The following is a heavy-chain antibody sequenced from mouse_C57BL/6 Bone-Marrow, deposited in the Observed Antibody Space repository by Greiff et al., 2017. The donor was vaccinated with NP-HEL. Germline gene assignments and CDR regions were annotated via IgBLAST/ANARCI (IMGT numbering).Heavy chain of an antibody. CDR2: IYPSDSET. CDR3: ASTPHYYGSSYYAMDY. V-gene: IGHV1-61*01. D-gene: IGHD1-1*01. J-gene: IGHJ4*01. Sequence: QVQLQQPGAELVRPGSSVKLSCKASGYTFTSYWMDWVKQRPGQGLEWIGNIYPSDSETHYNQKFTDKATLTVDKSSSTAYMQLSSLTSEDSAVYYWASTPHYYGSSYYAMDYWGQGTSVTVSS. CDR1: GYTFTSYW.